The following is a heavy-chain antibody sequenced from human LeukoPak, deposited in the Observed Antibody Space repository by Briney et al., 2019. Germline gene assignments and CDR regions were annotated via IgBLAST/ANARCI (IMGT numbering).Heavy chain of an antibody. V-gene: IGHV4-39*01. J-gene: IGHJ4*02. CDR1: GGSISSSSYY. Sequence: SETLSLTCTVSGGSISSSSYYWGWIRQPPGKGLEWFGSIYYSGSTYYNPSLKSRVTISVDTSKNQFSLKLSSVTAADTAVYYCASTALGYCSSTSCFTPHYFDYWGQGALVTVSS. CDR3: ASTALGYCSSTSCFTPHYFDY. D-gene: IGHD2-2*01. CDR2: IYYSGST.